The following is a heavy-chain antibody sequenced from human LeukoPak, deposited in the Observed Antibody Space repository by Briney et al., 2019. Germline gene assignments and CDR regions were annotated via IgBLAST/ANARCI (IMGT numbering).Heavy chain of an antibody. J-gene: IGHJ4*02. CDR2: IYYSGST. CDR3: ARVGTGTTIFDY. V-gene: IGHV4-59*01. CDR1: GGSISSYY. Sequence: SETLSLTCTVSGGSISSYYWSWIRQPPGKGLEWIGYIYYSGSTNYNPSLKSRVTISVDTSKNQFSLKLSSVTAADTAVYYCARVGTGTTIFDYWGQGTLVTVSS. D-gene: IGHD1/OR15-1a*01.